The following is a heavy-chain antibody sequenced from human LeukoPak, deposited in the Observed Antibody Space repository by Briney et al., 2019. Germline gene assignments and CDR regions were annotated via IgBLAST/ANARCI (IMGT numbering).Heavy chain of an antibody. CDR2: IYYSGST. CDR1: GGSISSSSYY. V-gene: IGHV4-39*07. D-gene: IGHD3-10*01. CDR3: ARDLVRGRQYFDY. Sequence: SETLSLTCTVSGGSISSSSYYWGWIRQPPGKGLEWIGSIYYSGSTYYNPSLKSRVIISVDTSKNQFSLKLSSVTAADTAVYYCARDLVRGRQYFDYWGQGTLVTVSS. J-gene: IGHJ4*02.